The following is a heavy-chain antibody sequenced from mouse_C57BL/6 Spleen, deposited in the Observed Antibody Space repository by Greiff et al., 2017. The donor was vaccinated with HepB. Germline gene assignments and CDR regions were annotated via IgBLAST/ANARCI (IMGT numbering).Heavy chain of an antibody. CDR1: GYTFTDYN. Sequence: VQLQQSEPELVKPGASVKMSCKASGYTFTDYNMHWVKQSHGKSLEWIGYINPNNGGTSYNQKFKGKATLTVNKSSSTAYMELRSLTSEDSAVYYCARGDYDYDGEVVWGTGTTVTVSS. J-gene: IGHJ1*03. CDR3: ARGDYDYDGEVV. CDR2: INPNNGGT. D-gene: IGHD2-4*01. V-gene: IGHV1-22*01.